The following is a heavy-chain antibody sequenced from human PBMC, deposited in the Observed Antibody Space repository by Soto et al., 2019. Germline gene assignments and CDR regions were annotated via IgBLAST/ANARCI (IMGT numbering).Heavy chain of an antibody. D-gene: IGHD6-13*01. CDR2: IIPIFGTA. CDR3: ARESYSSSWYGYYYYGMDV. V-gene: IGHV1-69*13. CDR1: GGTFSSYA. Sequence: EASVKVSCKASGGTFSSYAISWVRQAPGQGLEWMGGIIPIFGTANYAQKFQGRVTITADESTSTAYMELSSLRSEDTAVYYCARESYSSSWYGYYYYGMDVWGQGTTVTVSS. J-gene: IGHJ6*02.